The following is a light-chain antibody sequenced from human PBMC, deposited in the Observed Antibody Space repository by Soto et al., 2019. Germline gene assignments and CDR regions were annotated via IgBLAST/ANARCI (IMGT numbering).Light chain of an antibody. CDR1: QSISIN. CDR2: AAS. J-gene: IGKJ2*01. Sequence: DILLTQSPTSLSASVGDTVTITCRASQSISINLNWYQHRPGEAPKVLIYAASTLATGAPSRFSGTGVGTDVTLTISSLQLEDFATYYCQQTYTTRVYTFGQGTKLEFK. CDR3: QQTYTTRVYT. V-gene: IGKV1-39*01.